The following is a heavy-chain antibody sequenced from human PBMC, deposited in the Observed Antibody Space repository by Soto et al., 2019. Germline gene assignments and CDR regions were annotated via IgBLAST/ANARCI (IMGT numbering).Heavy chain of an antibody. CDR1: GFRFDDYG. J-gene: IGHJ4*02. Sequence: GGSLRLSCEVSGFRFDDYGMHWVRQAPGRGLEWIAGISRDSRSISYGASMKGRFTISRDNAKNSLYLQLNSLRADDTAFYYCVKDALTTVAYYFDYWGQGALVTVSS. CDR3: VKDALTTVAYYFDY. D-gene: IGHD4-17*01. CDR2: ISRDSRSI. V-gene: IGHV3-9*01.